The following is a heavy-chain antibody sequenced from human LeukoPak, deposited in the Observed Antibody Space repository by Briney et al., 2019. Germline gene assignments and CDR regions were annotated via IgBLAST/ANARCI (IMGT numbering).Heavy chain of an antibody. CDR2: IKSRPDGGTT. CDR1: GFTFSNAW. CDR3: STGGYFFDY. J-gene: IGHJ4*02. D-gene: IGHD2-15*01. Sequence: GGSLRLSCAGSGFTFSNAWMNWVRQAPGKGLDWLGRIKSRPDGGTTDYAAPVKGRFFIPRDDSKNTVYLQMNSLKIEDTAVYYCSTGGYFFDYWGQGSLVTVSS. V-gene: IGHV3-15*01.